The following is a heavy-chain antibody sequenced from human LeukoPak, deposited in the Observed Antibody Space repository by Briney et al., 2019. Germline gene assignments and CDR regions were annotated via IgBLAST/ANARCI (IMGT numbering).Heavy chain of an antibody. V-gene: IGHV3-33*01. CDR3: TRYNNDHFDY. CDR2: IAYDGSRA. J-gene: IGHJ4*02. D-gene: IGHD1-14*01. CDR1: GFTFGGYG. Sequence: PGGSLRLSCAGSGFTFGGYGMHWFRQTPGKGLEWVAVIAYDGSRAIYADSVKGRFTISRDNSKNTMSVQMDDLRAEDTAVCYCTRYNNDHFDYWGQGTLVTVSS.